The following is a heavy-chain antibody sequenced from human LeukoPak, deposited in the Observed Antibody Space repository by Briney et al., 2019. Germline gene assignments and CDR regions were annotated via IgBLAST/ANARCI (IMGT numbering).Heavy chain of an antibody. CDR1: TFTFSNSV. D-gene: IGHD2-2*01. J-gene: IGHJ4*02. Sequence: GGSLRLSCVPSTFTFSNSVMHWVRQAPGKGLEWVSGISIDGNGKYYADSVRGRITISRDNSKNTLYPEMNSLSAEDTAVYYCAKEVRTSGRAGIFGYWGQGTLVTVSS. CDR2: ISIDGNGK. V-gene: IGHV3-30*04. CDR3: AKEVRTSGRAGIFGY.